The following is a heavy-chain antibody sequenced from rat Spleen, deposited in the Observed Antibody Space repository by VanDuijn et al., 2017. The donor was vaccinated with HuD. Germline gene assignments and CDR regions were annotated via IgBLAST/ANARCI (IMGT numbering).Heavy chain of an antibody. CDR3: TRGTYYRH. D-gene: IGHD1-9*01. Sequence: EVQLVESDGGLVQPGRSLKLSCTASGFIFSDHYVARVRQAPTKGLEWVATINYDGRSTFYRDSLRARFTISRDDAKSTLYLQMNSLRSEDTATYYCTRGTYYRHWGQGVMVTVSS. CDR1: GFIFSDHY. J-gene: IGHJ2*01. CDR2: INYDGRST. V-gene: IGHV5-29*01.